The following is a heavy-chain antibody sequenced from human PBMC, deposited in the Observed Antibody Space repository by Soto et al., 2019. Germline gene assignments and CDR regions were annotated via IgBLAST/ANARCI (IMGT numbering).Heavy chain of an antibody. V-gene: IGHV3-33*01. CDR1: GFTFSGFG. CDR3: ARGRGGSSGGNSAHFDI. Sequence: QVQLVESGGGVVQPGTSLRLSCEASGFTFSGFGMHWVRQAPGKGLEWVAVIWYDGSKKYYADCVKGRFTISRDNSKNSPYLQMTSLRVEVTAVYYCARGRGGSSGGNSAHFDIWGQGTLVTVSS. CDR2: IWYDGSKK. J-gene: IGHJ3*02. D-gene: IGHD2-21*02.